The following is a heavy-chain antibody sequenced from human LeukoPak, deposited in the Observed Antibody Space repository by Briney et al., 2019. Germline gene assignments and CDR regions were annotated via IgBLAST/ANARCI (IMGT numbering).Heavy chain of an antibody. CDR3: ARETGYSSG. V-gene: IGHV3-74*01. J-gene: IGHJ4*02. D-gene: IGHD6-19*01. CDR1: GFTFTSYW. Sequence: GGSLTLSCAASGFTFTSYWMHWVRQAPGKGLVWVARTNADGRGTSYADSVKGRFTISRDNAKNSLYLQMNSLRAEDTAVYYCARETGYSSGWGQGTLVTVSS. CDR2: TNADGRGT.